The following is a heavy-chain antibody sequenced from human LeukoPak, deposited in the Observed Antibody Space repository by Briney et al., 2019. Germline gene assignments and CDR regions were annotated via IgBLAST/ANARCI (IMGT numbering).Heavy chain of an antibody. CDR3: ATDSSSWYDIVGAFDI. V-gene: IGHV4-34*01. CDR1: GGSFSGYY. CDR2: IYYSGST. D-gene: IGHD6-13*01. J-gene: IGHJ3*02. Sequence: SETLSLTCAVYGGSFSGYYWGWIRQPPGKGLEWIGSIYYSGSTYYNPSLKSRVTISVDTSKNQFSLKLSSVTAADTAVYYCATDSSSWYDIVGAFDIWGQGTMVTVSS.